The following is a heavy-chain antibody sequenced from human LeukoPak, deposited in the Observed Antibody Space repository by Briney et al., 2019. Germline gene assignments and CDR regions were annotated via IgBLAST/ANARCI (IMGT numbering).Heavy chain of an antibody. V-gene: IGHV1-2*02. CDR3: ARGASQDITIFGVVIIDYYYMDV. Sequence: ASVKVSCKASGYTFTGYYMHWVRQAPGQGLEWMGWIIPNSGGTNYAQKFQGRVTMTRDTSISTAYMELSRLRSDDTAVYYCARGASQDITIFGVVIIDYYYMDVWGKGTTVTVSS. CDR1: GYTFTGYY. CDR2: IIPNSGGT. D-gene: IGHD3-3*01. J-gene: IGHJ6*03.